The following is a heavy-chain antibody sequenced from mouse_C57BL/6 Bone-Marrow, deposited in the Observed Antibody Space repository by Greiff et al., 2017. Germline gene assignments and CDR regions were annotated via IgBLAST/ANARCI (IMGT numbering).Heavy chain of an antibody. V-gene: IGHV5-6*02. J-gene: IGHJ4*01. CDR1: GFTFSSYG. Sequence: EVMLVASGGDLVKPGGSLKLSCAASGFTFSSYGMSWVRQTPDKRLAWVATISSGGSYNYYPDSVKGRFTISIDNAKNTLYLHMSTLKSEDTAMYYCARQKGAMDYWGQGTTVTVSS. CDR2: ISSGGSYN. CDR3: ARQKGAMDY.